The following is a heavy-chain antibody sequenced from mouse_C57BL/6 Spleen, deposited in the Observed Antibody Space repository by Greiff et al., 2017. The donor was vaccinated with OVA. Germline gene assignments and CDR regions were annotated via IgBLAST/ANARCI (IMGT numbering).Heavy chain of an antibody. Sequence: QVQLKQPGAELVKPGASVKMSCKASGYTFTSYWITWVKQRPGQGLEWIGDIYPGSGSTNYNEKFKSKATLTVDTSSSTAYMQLSSLTSEDSAVYYCARYPPYYYGSSYDYWGQGTTLTVSS. V-gene: IGHV1-55*01. CDR1: GYTFTSYW. CDR3: ARYPPYYYGSSYDY. J-gene: IGHJ2*01. CDR2: IYPGSGST. D-gene: IGHD1-1*01.